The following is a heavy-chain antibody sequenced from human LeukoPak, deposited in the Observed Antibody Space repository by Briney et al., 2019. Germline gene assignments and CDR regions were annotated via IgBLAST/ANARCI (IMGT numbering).Heavy chain of an antibody. D-gene: IGHD3-22*01. V-gene: IGHV4-59*08. CDR2: IYSSGSA. CDR3: ARHRDYYDT. Sequence: TEPMSIPCTDSGASINNNFWTWIRQPPGKGQEWIGYIYSSGSANYNPSLKSRVIISGDTSKNQISLNLTSVTAADTAVYFCARHRDYYDTWGHGTLVTVSS. J-gene: IGHJ4*01. CDR1: GASINNNF.